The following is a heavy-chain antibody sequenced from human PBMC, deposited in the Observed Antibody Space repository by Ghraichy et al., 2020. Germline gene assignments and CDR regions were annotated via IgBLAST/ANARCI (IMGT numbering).Heavy chain of an antibody. CDR3: ARLGISGNYWYLDL. Sequence: SQTLSLTCAISGDSVSSNSAAWNWIRPSPSRGLEWLGRTYYRSKWFNDYAVSVKSRITINPDTSKNQFSLQLNSVTPEDTAVYYCARLGISGNYWYLDLWGRGTLVTVSS. D-gene: IGHD7-27*01. CDR2: TYYRSKWFN. V-gene: IGHV6-1*01. CDR1: GDSVSSNSAA. J-gene: IGHJ2*01.